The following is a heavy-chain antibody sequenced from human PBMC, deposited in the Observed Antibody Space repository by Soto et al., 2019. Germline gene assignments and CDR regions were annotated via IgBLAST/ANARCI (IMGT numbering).Heavy chain of an antibody. Sequence: GGSLRLSCAASGFTFSSYWMHWVRQAPGKGLVWVSRINSDGSSTSYADSVKGRFTISRDNAKNTLYLQMNSLRAEDTAVYYCARDVNDILTGPYYMDVWGKGTTVTVSS. V-gene: IGHV3-74*01. CDR3: ARDVNDILTGPYYMDV. D-gene: IGHD3-9*01. CDR1: GFTFSSYW. CDR2: INSDGSST. J-gene: IGHJ6*03.